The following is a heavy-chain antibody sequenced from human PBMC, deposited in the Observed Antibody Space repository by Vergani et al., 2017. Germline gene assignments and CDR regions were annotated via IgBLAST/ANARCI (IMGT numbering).Heavy chain of an antibody. CDR1: GFTFSGFS. CDR3: ARDCTSGGCPDNYGMDV. J-gene: IGHJ6*02. CDR2: IGSSGPYI. D-gene: IGHD2-8*01. Sequence: VQLVESGGGLVKPGGSLRLSCAASGFTFSGFSMSWVRQAPGKGLEWVAFIGSSGPYINYADSVKGRFIISRDNTNNSLFLQLRSLRAEDAAVYYCARDCTSGGCPDNYGMDVWGQGATVTVSS. V-gene: IGHV3-21*06.